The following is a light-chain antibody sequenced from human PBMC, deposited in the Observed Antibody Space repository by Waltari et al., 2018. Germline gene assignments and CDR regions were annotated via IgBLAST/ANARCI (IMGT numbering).Light chain of an antibody. V-gene: IGKV1-5*03. Sequence: DIQMTQSPSTLSASVGDRVTITCRASQSISSWLAWYQQKPGKAPKLLIYKASSLESGVPSRFSGSGSGTEFTLTISSLQPDDFATYYCQQHNSYSSVTFGQGTKVEIK. CDR1: QSISSW. CDR2: KAS. CDR3: QQHNSYSSVT. J-gene: IGKJ1*01.